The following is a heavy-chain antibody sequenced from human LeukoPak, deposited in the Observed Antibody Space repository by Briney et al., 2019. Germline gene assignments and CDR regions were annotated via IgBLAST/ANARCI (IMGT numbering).Heavy chain of an antibody. J-gene: IGHJ4*02. V-gene: IGHV1-18*01. CDR3: ARRPDYYGSGSYQYYFDY. Sequence: ASVKVSCKASGYSFTSNVISWVRQAPGQGLEWMGWISAYNGNTNYAQKLQGRVTMTTDTSTSTAYMELRSLRSDDTAVYYCARRPDYYGSGSYQYYFDYWGQGTLVTVSS. D-gene: IGHD3-10*01. CDR2: ISAYNGNT. CDR1: GYSFTSNV.